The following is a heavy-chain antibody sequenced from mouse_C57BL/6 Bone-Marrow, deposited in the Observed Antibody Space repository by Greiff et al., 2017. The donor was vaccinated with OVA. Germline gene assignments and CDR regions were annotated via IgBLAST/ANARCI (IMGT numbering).Heavy chain of an antibody. CDR3: AREDGYYLDY. CDR2: ISYDGSN. J-gene: IGHJ2*01. Sequence: EVKLMESGPGLVKPSQSLSLTCSVTGYSITSGYYWNWIRQFPGNKLEWMGYISYDGSNNYNPSLKNRISITRDTSKNQFFLKLNSVTTEDTATYYCAREDGYYLDYWGQGTTLTVSS. CDR1: GYSITSGYY. D-gene: IGHD2-3*01. V-gene: IGHV3-6*01.